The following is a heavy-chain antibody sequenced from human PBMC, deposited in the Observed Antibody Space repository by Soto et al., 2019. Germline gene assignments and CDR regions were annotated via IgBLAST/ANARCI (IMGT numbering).Heavy chain of an antibody. V-gene: IGHV1-69*04. J-gene: IGHJ6*02. CDR2: FIPIVGMA. D-gene: IGHD1-1*01. Sequence: QVQLVQSGSEVKKPGSSVKVSCKASGGTLSNFAISWVRQAPGQGHEWVGTFIPIVGMAKYGQNFQGRVTISADQSTNTLFMELRSLSYEDTAMYYCANGHDNSFYYGMDVWGQGTTVTVSS. CDR1: GGTLSNFA. CDR3: ANGHDNSFYYGMDV.